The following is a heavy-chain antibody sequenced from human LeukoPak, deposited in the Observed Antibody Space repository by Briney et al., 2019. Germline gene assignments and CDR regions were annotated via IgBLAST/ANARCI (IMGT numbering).Heavy chain of an antibody. V-gene: IGHV3-11*06. CDR1: GFTFSDYY. CDR3: ARDSADILTGADAFDI. CDR2: IISSSSYT. J-gene: IGHJ3*02. D-gene: IGHD3-9*01. Sequence: GGSLRLSCAASGFTFSDYYMSWIRRAPGKGVGWGSYIISSSSYTNYADSVKGRFTISRDNAKNSLYLQMNSLRAEDTAVYYCARDSADILTGADAFDIWGQGTMVTVSS.